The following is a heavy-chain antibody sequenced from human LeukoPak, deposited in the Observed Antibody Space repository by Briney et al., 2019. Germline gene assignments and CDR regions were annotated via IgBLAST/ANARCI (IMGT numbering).Heavy chain of an antibody. D-gene: IGHD6-13*01. CDR3: ARRAGQQLNWFDP. V-gene: IGHV3-74*01. CDR1: GFTFSSYW. Sequence: GGSLRLSCAASGFTFSSYWMHWVRQAPGKGLVWVSRINSDGSSTSYADSVKGRFTISRDNARNTLYLQMNSLRAEDTAVYYCARRAGQQLNWFDPWGQGTLVTVSS. J-gene: IGHJ5*02. CDR2: INSDGSST.